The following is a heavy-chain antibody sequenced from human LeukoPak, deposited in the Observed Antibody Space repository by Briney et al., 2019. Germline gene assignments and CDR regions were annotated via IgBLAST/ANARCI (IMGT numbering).Heavy chain of an antibody. CDR1: GFTFSSYA. V-gene: IGHV3-23*01. J-gene: IGHJ3*02. CDR2: ISGSGGST. CDR3: AKTRLDSGSYYEAYAFDI. D-gene: IGHD1-26*01. Sequence: GGSLRLSCAASGFTFSSYAMTWVRQAPGKGLEWVSTISGSGGSTYYVDSVKGRFTISRDSSRNTLYLQMNSLRAEDTAVYYCAKTRLDSGSYYEAYAFDIWGQGTVVTVSS.